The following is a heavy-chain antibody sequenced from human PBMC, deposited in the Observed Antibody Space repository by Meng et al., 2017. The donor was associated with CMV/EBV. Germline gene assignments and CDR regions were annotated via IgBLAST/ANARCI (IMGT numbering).Heavy chain of an antibody. CDR1: YPFTGYL. Sequence: YPFTGYLLPWGRQAPGQGLEWMGWIHPASGNTLLAQKLQGRVTMTRDTSLTTAYMELNRLRSDDTAVYYCATSSVEVMIYAGLDYWGQGTLVTVSS. J-gene: IGHJ4*02. D-gene: IGHD2/OR15-2a*01. V-gene: IGHV1-2*02. CDR3: ATSSVEVMIYAGLDY. CDR2: IHPASGNT.